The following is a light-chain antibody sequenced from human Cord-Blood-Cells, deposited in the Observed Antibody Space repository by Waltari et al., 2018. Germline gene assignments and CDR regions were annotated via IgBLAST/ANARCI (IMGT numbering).Light chain of an antibody. J-gene: IGKJ1*01. V-gene: IGKV3-15*01. CDR3: QQYNNWPPWT. CDR2: GAS. Sequence: EIVMTQSPANLSVSPGERATLSCRASPSVSSNLAWYQQKPGQAPRLLISGASTRATGIPARFSGSGSGTEFTLTISSLQSEDFAVYYCQQYNNWPPWTFGQGTKVEIK. CDR1: PSVSSN.